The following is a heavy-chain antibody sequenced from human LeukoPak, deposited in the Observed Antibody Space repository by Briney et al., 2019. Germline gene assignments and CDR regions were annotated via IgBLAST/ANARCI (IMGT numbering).Heavy chain of an antibody. CDR3: AKVMYAIGCLMDY. Sequence: PGGSLPLSCAASGFPFSTYAMSWVRLAPGKGLEWVSSITASSAGTNYADSVKGRFTISRDNSKNTLYLEMNSLRVEDTAIYYCAKVMYAIGCLMDYWGQGTLVTVSS. D-gene: IGHD2-8*01. CDR1: GFPFSTYA. J-gene: IGHJ4*02. V-gene: IGHV3-23*01. CDR2: ITASSAGT.